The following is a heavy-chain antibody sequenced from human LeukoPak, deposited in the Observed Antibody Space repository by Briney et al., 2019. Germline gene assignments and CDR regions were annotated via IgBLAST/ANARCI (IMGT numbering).Heavy chain of an antibody. Sequence: GGSERLSCTASGFTFSSFSINWLRQAPGKGLEWVSSISSSSSYIYYADSVKGRFTISRDNAKNSLYLQINSLRAEDTAVYYCARPYSGSHNWFDPWGQGTLVTVSS. J-gene: IGHJ5*02. CDR3: ARPYSGSHNWFDP. D-gene: IGHD1-26*01. V-gene: IGHV3-21*01. CDR2: ISSSSSYI. CDR1: GFTFSSFS.